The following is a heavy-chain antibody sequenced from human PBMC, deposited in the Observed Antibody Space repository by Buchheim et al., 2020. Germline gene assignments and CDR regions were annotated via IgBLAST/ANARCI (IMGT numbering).Heavy chain of an antibody. CDR1: GFTFSSYW. CDR3: ARGYYDSSGAQGMEY. D-gene: IGHD3-22*01. J-gene: IGHJ4*02. Sequence: EVQLVESGGGLVQPGGSLRLSCAASGFTFSSYWMSWVRQAPGKGLEWVGRTGNKANYYSTQYAASVKGRFTISRDDSMNSVFLQMNSLKSEDTGVYYCARGYYDSSGAQGMEYWGQGAL. V-gene: IGHV3-72*01. CDR2: TGNKANYYST.